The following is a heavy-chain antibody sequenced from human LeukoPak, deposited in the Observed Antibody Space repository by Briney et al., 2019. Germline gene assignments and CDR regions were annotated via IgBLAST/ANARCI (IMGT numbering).Heavy chain of an antibody. CDR2: VYYSGST. Sequence: SEILSLTCTVSDASITNVNYYWGWIRQPPGKGLEWIASVYYSGSTYYSPFFRGRVTISVETSKSQFSLRLNSVTAADTAIYFCAKGGDWDYYYYMDVWGKGTTVTVSS. D-gene: IGHD3-9*01. V-gene: IGHV4-39*01. J-gene: IGHJ6*03. CDR1: DASITNVNYY. CDR3: AKGGDWDYYYYMDV.